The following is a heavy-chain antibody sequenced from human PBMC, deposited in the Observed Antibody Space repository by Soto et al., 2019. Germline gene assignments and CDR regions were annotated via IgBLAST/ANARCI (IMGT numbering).Heavy chain of an antibody. J-gene: IGHJ4*02. V-gene: IGHV4-59*02. Sequence: PSGSLSLTCTVSGGSVRIYYWSWIRQPPGKGLEWIGYIYYSGSTNYNPSLKSRVTISVDTSKNQFSLKLSSVTAADTAVYYCARRYGGNFDSWGQGTLVTVS. CDR1: GGSVRIYY. CDR3: ARRYGGNFDS. CDR2: IYYSGST. D-gene: IGHD3-16*01.